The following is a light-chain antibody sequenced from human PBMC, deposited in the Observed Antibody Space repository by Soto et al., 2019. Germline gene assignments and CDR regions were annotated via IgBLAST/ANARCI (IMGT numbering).Light chain of an antibody. CDR3: PHFGSSPPVI. CDR1: QTTSPKY. J-gene: IGKJ5*01. CDR2: GAS. Sequence: EIELTQSPGTLSLSPGESATLSCRVSQTTSPKYVAWYQQRRGLAPRLLVYGASKRAAGIPDRFRGSGSGSEFSLTISGLEPEDFAVYFCPHFGSSPPVIFGQGTRLEIK. V-gene: IGKV3-20*01.